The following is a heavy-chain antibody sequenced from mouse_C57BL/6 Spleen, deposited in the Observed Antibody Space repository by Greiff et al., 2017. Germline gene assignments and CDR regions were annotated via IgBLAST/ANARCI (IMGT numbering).Heavy chain of an antibody. CDR1: GYSITSGYD. V-gene: IGHV3-1*01. Sequence: EVKLVESGPGMVKPSQSLSLTCTVTGYSITSGYDWHWIRHFPGNKLEWMGYISYSGSTNYNPSLKSRISITHDTSKNHFFLKLNSVTTEDTATYYCARAQIYYGNYEGAMDYWGQGTSVTVSS. CDR2: ISYSGST. D-gene: IGHD2-1*01. J-gene: IGHJ4*01. CDR3: ARAQIYYGNYEGAMDY.